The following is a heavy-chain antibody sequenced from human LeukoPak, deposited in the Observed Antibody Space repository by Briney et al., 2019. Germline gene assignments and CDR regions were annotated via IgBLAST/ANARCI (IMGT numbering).Heavy chain of an antibody. CDR1: GGSFSGYY. D-gene: IGHD2-15*01. Sequence: PSETLSLTCAVYGGSFSGYYWSWIRQPPGKGLEWIGEINHSGSTNYNPSLKSRVTISVDTSKNQFSLKLSSVTAADTAVYYCASLRRSTPLYYYGMDVWGQGTTVTVS. V-gene: IGHV4-34*01. CDR3: ASLRRSTPLYYYGMDV. CDR2: INHSGST. J-gene: IGHJ6*02.